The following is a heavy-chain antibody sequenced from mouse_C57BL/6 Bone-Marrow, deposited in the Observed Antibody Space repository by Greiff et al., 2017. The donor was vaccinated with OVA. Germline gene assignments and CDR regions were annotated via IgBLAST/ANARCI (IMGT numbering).Heavy chain of an antibody. Sequence: VQLQQSGAELVKPGASVKMSCKASGYTFTSYWITWVKQRPGQGLEWIGDIYPGSGSTNYNEKFKSKATLTVDTSSSTAYMQLSSLTSEDSAVYYCARRYSNSYAMDYWGQGTSVTVSS. D-gene: IGHD2-5*01. J-gene: IGHJ4*01. CDR2: IYPGSGST. V-gene: IGHV1-55*01. CDR1: GYTFTSYW. CDR3: ARRYSNSYAMDY.